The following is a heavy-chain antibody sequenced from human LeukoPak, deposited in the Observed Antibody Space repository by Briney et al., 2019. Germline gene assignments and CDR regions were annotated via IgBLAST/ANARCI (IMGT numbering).Heavy chain of an antibody. D-gene: IGHD3-3*01. V-gene: IGHV1-69-2*01. J-gene: IGHJ3*02. CDR3: APTWPLPRSGHAFDI. Sequence: ASVKISRMVSGYTFTDYYMHWVQQAPGKGREWVGLVDAEDGETIYAEKFQGRVTITADTSTDTAYMELSSLRSEDTAVYYCAPTWPLPRSGHAFDIWGQGTMVTVSS. CDR1: GYTFTDYY. CDR2: VDAEDGET.